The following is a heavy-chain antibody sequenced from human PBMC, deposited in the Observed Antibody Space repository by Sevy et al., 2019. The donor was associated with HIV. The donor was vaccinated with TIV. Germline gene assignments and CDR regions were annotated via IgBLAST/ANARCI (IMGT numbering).Heavy chain of an antibody. CDR2: IYDVSST. Sequence: GGSLRLSCAASGFSVSSYYMSWVRQAPGKGLEWVSLIYDVSSTYFADSVRGRFTISRDSSKNTLYLQMNSLRADDTAVYYCAKESVYGTSPGAFDIWGQGTMVTVSS. CDR1: GFSVSSYY. CDR3: AKESVYGTSPGAFDI. J-gene: IGHJ3*02. V-gene: IGHV3-53*01. D-gene: IGHD1-20*01.